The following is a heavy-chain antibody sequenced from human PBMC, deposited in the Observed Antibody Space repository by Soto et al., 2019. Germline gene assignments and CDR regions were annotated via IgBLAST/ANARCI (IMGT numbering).Heavy chain of an antibody. D-gene: IGHD1-1*01. J-gene: IGHJ6*01. CDR3: ARTLCHTTACPHPTYDYYAIDV. V-gene: IGHV1-69*01. CDR1: GGIFSSYA. Sequence: QVQLVQSGAEVKKPGSSVKVSCKASGGIFSSYAISWLRQAPGQGLEWMGAVIPILGQAYYAQNFQGRVTIPADESTRTTYVDLISLLSDATAVYFCARTLCHTTACPHPTYDYYAIDVRGPGTTVTVSS. CDR2: VIPILGQA.